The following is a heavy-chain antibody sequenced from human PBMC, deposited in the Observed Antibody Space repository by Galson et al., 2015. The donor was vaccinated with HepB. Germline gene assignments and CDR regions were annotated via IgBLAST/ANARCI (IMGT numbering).Heavy chain of an antibody. J-gene: IGHJ4*02. CDR3: ARDRHNYYDSRGYSGSFDI. D-gene: IGHD3-22*01. CDR1: GDTFNNYA. V-gene: IGHV1-69*13. Sequence: SVKVSCKASGDTFNNYAFDWVRQAPGQGLEWMGGVLPVFDTPIYAQKFQGRVTITADESTGTVYMELSRLRSDDTAVYYCARDRHNYYDSRGYSGSFDIWGQGTLVTVSS. CDR2: VLPVFDTP.